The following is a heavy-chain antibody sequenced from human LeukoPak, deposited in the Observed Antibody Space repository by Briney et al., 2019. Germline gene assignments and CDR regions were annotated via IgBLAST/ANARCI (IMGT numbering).Heavy chain of an antibody. Sequence: GGSLRLSCAASGFTLSSYAMSWVRQAPGKGLEWVSAISGSGGSTYYADSVKGRFTISRDNSKNTLYLQMNSLRAEDTAVYYCAKVRGVWYYFGYWGQGTLVTVSS. CDR1: GFTLSSYA. J-gene: IGHJ4*02. CDR3: AKVRGVWYYFGY. CDR2: ISGSGGST. D-gene: IGHD3-16*01. V-gene: IGHV3-23*01.